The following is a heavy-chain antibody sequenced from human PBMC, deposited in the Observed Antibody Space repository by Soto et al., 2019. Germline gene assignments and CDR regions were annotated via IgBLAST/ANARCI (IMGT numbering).Heavy chain of an antibody. CDR3: ATGTFGVVSAQRFDY. J-gene: IGHJ4*02. V-gene: IGHV1-69*01. CDR1: GGTFRISA. CDR2: IIPIIGTP. D-gene: IGHD3-3*01. Sequence: QVQLVQSGADVKKPGSSVKVSCKASGGTFRISAISWLRQPPGQGLQWMGGIIPIIGTPNYAQKFQGRVSITADDSTSTAYMELSSLRSEDTAVYYCATGTFGVVSAQRFDYWGQGTLVTVSS.